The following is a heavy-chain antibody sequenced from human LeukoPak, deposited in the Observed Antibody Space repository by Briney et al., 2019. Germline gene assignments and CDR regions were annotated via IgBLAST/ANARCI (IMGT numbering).Heavy chain of an antibody. J-gene: IGHJ4*02. Sequence: AGSLRLSCAASGFTFSSYWMNWVRQAPGKGLVWVSRINSDGSSTNYADSGKGRFTISRDNAKNTLYLQMISLRSEDTAVYYCARALTYYYDSSVYSTTQWGQGTLVTVSS. CDR1: GFTFSSYW. D-gene: IGHD3-22*01. CDR3: ARALTYYYDSSVYSTTQ. V-gene: IGHV3-74*01. CDR2: INSDGSST.